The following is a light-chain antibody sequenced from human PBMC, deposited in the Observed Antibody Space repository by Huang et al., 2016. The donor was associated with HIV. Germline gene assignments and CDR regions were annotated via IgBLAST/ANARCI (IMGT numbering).Light chain of an antibody. CDR1: QSIGTY. Sequence: EIVLTQSPVTLSLSPGDRATLSCRASQSIGTYLAWYQQKSGQAPRRLIYDVSNRAAGVPARFSAGGSETDFTLTIASLDPDDFAIYHCQQRSKWPLTFGGGTKVEMK. CDR2: DVS. CDR3: QQRSKWPLT. V-gene: IGKV3-11*01. J-gene: IGKJ4*01.